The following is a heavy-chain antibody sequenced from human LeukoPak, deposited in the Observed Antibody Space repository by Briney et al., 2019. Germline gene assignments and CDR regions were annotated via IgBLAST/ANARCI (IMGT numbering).Heavy chain of an antibody. D-gene: IGHD3-9*01. V-gene: IGHV4-34*01. CDR3: VRRYFNWFGWFDP. CDR2: INHSGST. J-gene: IGHJ5*02. CDR1: GGSFSGYY. Sequence: SETLSLTCAVYGGSFSGYYWSWIRQPPGKGLEWIGEINHSGSTNYNPSLKSRVTISVDTSKNQFSLKLTSVTAADTAVYYCVRRYFNWFGWFDPWGQGALVTVSS.